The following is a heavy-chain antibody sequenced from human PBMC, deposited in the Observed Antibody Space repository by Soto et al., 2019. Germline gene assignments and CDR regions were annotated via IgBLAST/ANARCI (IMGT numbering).Heavy chain of an antibody. CDR2: INHSGST. V-gene: IGHV4-34*01. Sequence: PSETRSLTGAVYGGSVRGYYWSRLRQPPGKGLEGIGEINHSGSTNYNPSLKSRVTISVDTSKNQFSLKLSSVTAADTAVYYCARFYGSGSYYRGRWFDPWGQGTLVTVS. CDR1: GGSVRGYY. D-gene: IGHD3-10*01. CDR3: ARFYGSGSYYRGRWFDP. J-gene: IGHJ5*02.